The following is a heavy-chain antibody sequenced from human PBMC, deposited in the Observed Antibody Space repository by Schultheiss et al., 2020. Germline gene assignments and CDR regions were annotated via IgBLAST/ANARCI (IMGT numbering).Heavy chain of an antibody. CDR1: GGSFSSHY. CDR3: ARGPGIVVSGTSYF. J-gene: IGHJ3*01. CDR2: INHSGST. V-gene: IGHV4-34*01. D-gene: IGHD6-19*01. Sequence: SETLSLTCAVYGGSFSSHYWSWIRQPPGKGLEWIGEINHSGSTTYNPSLQSRVTISVDTSKNQFSLRLNSVTAADTAVYYCARGPGIVVSGTSYFWGQGTMVTVS.